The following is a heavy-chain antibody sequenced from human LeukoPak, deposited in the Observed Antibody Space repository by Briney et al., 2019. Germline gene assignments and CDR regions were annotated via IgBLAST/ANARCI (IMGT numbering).Heavy chain of an antibody. CDR1: GYTFTGYY. Sequence: ASVKVSCMASGYTFTGYYLHWVRQAPGQGLEWMGWINPDSGDTNYAQKFQGRVTMTRDTSISTAYMELTRLTSDDTAVFYCARAGLIRTFDSWGQGTPVTVSS. J-gene: IGHJ4*02. V-gene: IGHV1-2*02. CDR2: INPDSGDT. D-gene: IGHD3-16*01. CDR3: ARAGLIRTFDS.